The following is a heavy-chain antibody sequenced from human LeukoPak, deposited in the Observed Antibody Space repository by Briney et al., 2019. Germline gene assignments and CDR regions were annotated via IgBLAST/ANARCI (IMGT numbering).Heavy chain of an antibody. D-gene: IGHD3-10*01. CDR3: ARATPYYGSGYGMDV. CDR1: GFSFRNSW. V-gene: IGHV3-7*01. J-gene: IGHJ6*02. CDR2: IRQDGNEI. Sequence: PGGSLRLSCAASGFSFRNSWMSWVRQAPGKGLEWVANIRQDGNEIYYMDSVKGRFTISRDNSKNTLYLQMNSLRPEDTAVYYCARATPYYGSGYGMDVWGQGTTVTVSS.